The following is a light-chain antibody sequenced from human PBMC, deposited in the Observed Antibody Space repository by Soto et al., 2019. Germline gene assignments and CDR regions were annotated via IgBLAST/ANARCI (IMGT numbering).Light chain of an antibody. CDR1: SSDVGSYNL. Sequence: QSALTQPASVSGSPGQSITISCTGTSSDVGSYNLVSWYQQHPGKAPKLMIYEGSKRPSGVSNRFSGSKSGNTASLAIAGLQGDDEADYYCQSTTLRASHVFGTGTKLTVL. CDR3: QSTTLRASHV. CDR2: EGS. J-gene: IGLJ1*01. V-gene: IGLV2-14*02.